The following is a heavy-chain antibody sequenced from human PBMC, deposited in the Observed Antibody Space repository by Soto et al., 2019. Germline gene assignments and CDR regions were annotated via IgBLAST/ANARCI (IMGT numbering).Heavy chain of an antibody. D-gene: IGHD6-13*01. J-gene: IGHJ3*02. V-gene: IGHV5-51*01. CDR2: IYPGDSDT. CDR1: GYSFTSYW. CDR3: ASTRPSSSSWYLGAFDI. Sequence: GGSLKISCKGSGYSFTSYWIGWVRQMPGKGLEWMGIIYPGDSDTRYSPSFQGQVTISADKSISTAYLQWSSLKASDTAMYYCASTRPSSSSWYLGAFDIWGQGTMVTVSS.